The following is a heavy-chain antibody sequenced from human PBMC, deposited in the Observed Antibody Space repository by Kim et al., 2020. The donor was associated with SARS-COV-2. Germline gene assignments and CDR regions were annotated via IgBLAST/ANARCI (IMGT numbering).Heavy chain of an antibody. CDR1: GGSISSYY. Sequence: SETLSLTCTVSGGSISSYYWSWIRQPPGKGLEWIGYIYYSGSTNYNPSLKSRVTISVDTSKNKFSLKLSSLTAADTAGYYCARDHSGDGYNQRWGQGTLGTVSS. D-gene: IGHD5-12*01. CDR2: IYYSGST. J-gene: IGHJ4*02. CDR3: ARDHSGDGYNQR. V-gene: IGHV4-59*13.